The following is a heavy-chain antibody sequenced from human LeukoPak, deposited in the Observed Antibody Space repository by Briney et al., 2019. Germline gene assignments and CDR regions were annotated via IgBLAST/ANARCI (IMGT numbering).Heavy chain of an antibody. Sequence: SQTLSLTCTVSGGSIISGGYYWSWIRQHPGKGLEWIGYFYYSGSTYYNPSLKSRVNISVDTYKNQFSLKLSSVTAADTAVYYCARGTFGELFDYWGQGTLVTVSS. J-gene: IGHJ4*02. CDR1: GGSIISGGYY. CDR2: FYYSGST. CDR3: ARGTFGELFDY. V-gene: IGHV4-31*03. D-gene: IGHD3-10*01.